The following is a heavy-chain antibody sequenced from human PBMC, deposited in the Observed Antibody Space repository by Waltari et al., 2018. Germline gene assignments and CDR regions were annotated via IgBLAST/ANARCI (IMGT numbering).Heavy chain of an antibody. J-gene: IGHJ4*02. CDR2: IYSGCST. CDR1: GFTVSHNY. Sequence: EVQLVESGGGLIQPGGSLILSCAASGFTVSHNYMSWVRQAPGKGLEWVSVIYSGCSTYYADSVKGRFTISRDNSKNTLYLQMNSLRAEDTAVYYCARGGHYGSGMDYWGQGTLVTVSS. CDR3: ARGGHYGSGMDY. D-gene: IGHD3-10*01. V-gene: IGHV3-53*01.